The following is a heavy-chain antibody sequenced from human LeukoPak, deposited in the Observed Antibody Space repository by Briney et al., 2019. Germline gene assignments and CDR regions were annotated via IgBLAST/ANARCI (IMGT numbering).Heavy chain of an antibody. J-gene: IGHJ4*02. Sequence: GGSLRLSCAASGFSFSDYGMHWVRQAPGKGLEWVAVISYDGSNKYYADSVKGRFTISRDNSKNTLYLQMNSLRAEDTAVYYCAKEFDYYDSVPFDYWGQGTLVTVSS. D-gene: IGHD3-22*01. CDR1: GFSFSDYG. CDR2: ISYDGSNK. CDR3: AKEFDYYDSVPFDY. V-gene: IGHV3-30*18.